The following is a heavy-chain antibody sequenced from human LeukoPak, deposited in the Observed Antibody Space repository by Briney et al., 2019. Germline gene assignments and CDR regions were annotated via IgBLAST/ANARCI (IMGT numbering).Heavy chain of an antibody. CDR1: GVTFSGSA. CDR2: IRSTANGYAT. J-gene: IGHJ4*02. CDR3: TGNYYGSGSYADFDY. V-gene: IGHV3-73*01. Sequence: GGSLRRSCAASGVTFSGSARHWVRQASGKGLEWVGRIRSTANGYATAYAASVKGRFTISRDDSKNTAYLQMDSLKTEDTAVYYCTGNYYGSGSYADFDYWGQGTLVTVSS. D-gene: IGHD3-10*01.